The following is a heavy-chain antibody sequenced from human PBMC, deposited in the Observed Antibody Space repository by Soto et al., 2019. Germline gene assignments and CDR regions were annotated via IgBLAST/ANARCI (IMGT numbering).Heavy chain of an antibody. CDR1: GYTFTGYY. Sequence: QVQLVQSGAEVKKPGASVKVPCKASGYTFTGYYMHWVRQAPGQGLEWMGWINPNSGGTNYAQKFQGWVTTTRDPSISTAYMELRRLRSDDTAVYYCAREDDASLYGMDVWGQGTTVTVSS. CDR2: INPNSGGT. V-gene: IGHV1-2*04. D-gene: IGHD1-1*01. CDR3: AREDDASLYGMDV. J-gene: IGHJ6*02.